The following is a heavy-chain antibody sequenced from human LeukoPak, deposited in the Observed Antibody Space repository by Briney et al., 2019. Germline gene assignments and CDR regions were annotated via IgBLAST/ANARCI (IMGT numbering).Heavy chain of an antibody. CDR3: ARGPDSGSYYFDY. V-gene: IGHV3-21*01. CDR2: ISSSSSYI. J-gene: IGHJ4*02. D-gene: IGHD1-26*01. CDR1: GFTFSSYS. Sequence: PGGSLRLSCAASGFTFSSYSMNWARQAPGKGLEWVSSISSSSSYIYYADSVKGRFTISRDNAKNSLYLQMNSLRAEDTAVYYCARGPDSGSYYFDYWGQGTLVTVSS.